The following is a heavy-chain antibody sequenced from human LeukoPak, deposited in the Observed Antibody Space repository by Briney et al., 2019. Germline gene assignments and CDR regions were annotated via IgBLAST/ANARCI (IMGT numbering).Heavy chain of an antibody. Sequence: ASAKVSCKASGYTFTSYGISWVRQAPGQGLEWMGWISAYNGNTNYAQKLQGRVTTTTDTSTSTAYMELRSLRSDDTAVYYCARAGRRNYYFDYWGQGTLVTVSS. CDR2: ISAYNGNT. V-gene: IGHV1-18*01. CDR3: ARAGRRNYYFDY. CDR1: GYTFTSYG. J-gene: IGHJ4*02.